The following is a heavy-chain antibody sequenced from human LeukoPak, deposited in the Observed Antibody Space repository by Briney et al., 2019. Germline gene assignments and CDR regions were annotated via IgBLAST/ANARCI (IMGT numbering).Heavy chain of an antibody. V-gene: IGHV1-2*02. D-gene: IGHD4-17*01. CDR1: GYTFTGYS. J-gene: IGHJ4*02. Sequence: ASVKVSCKASGYTFTGYSMHWVRQAHGQGLEWMGCINPECRGIKYAQKFQGRFTMNRDTSISTAYMELSRLRSDDTAVYYCARHGDFDGIYGLDYFDSWGQGSQVTISS. CDR3: ARHGDFDGIYGLDYFDS. CDR2: INPECRGI.